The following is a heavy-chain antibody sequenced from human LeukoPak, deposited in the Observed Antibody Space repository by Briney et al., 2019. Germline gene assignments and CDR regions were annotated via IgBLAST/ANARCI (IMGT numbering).Heavy chain of an antibody. CDR1: GFTFSTYA. CDR3: AREQSGTRGWYTVDY. V-gene: IGHV3-23*01. D-gene: IGHD6-19*01. J-gene: IGHJ4*02. Sequence: GGSLRLSCAASGFTFSTYAITRVRQGPGKGLEWVSAIRPDGDRTYYANSVGGRLTISRDNSKDTVYLQINGLRVEDTAVYYCAREQSGTRGWYTVDYWGQGTLVTVSS. CDR2: IRPDGDRT.